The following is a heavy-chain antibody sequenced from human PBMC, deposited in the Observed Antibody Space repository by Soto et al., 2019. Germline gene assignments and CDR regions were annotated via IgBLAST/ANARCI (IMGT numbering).Heavy chain of an antibody. CDR2: ISSSSSTI. V-gene: IGHV3-48*02. J-gene: IGHJ4*02. CDR1: GFTFSSYS. Sequence: EVQLVESGGGLVQPGGSLRLSCAASGFTFSSYSMNWVRQAPGKGLEWVSYISSSSSTIYYADSVKGRFTISRDNAKNSLYLQMNSLRDEDTAVYYCARDPYCGGGCYSGFDYWGQGTLVTVSS. CDR3: ARDPYCGGGCYSGFDY. D-gene: IGHD2-21*02.